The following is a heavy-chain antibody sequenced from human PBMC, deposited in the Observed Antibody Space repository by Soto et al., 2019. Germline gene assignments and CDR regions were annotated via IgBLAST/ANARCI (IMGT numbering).Heavy chain of an antibody. CDR3: ASRRRWPPNYYYMDV. Sequence: SETLSLTCAVYGGSFSGYYWSWIRQPPGKGLEWIGEINHSGSTNYNPSLKSRVTISVDTSKNQFSLKLSSVTAADTAVYYCASRRRWPPNYYYMDVWGKGTTVTVSS. CDR2: INHSGST. D-gene: IGHD2-15*01. V-gene: IGHV4-34*01. J-gene: IGHJ6*03. CDR1: GGSFSGYY.